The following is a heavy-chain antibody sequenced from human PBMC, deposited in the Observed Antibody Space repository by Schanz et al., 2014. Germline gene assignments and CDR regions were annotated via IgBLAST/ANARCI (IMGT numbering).Heavy chain of an antibody. CDR2: INPNSGTT. CDR1: GYTFSSYG. D-gene: IGHD3-10*01. CDR3: GRGFSRSYIDF. J-gene: IGHJ4*02. V-gene: IGHV1-2*04. Sequence: QVQLVQSGAEVKKPGSSVKVSCKTSGYTFSSYGITWVRQAPGQGLEWMGWINPNSGTTNYAQKFQGWVTMTRDTSISTAYMELSRLKSDDTAVYYCGRGFSRSYIDFWGQGTLITVSS.